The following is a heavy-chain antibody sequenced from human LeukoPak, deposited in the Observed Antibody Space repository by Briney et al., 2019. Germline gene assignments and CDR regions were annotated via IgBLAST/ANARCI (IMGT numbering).Heavy chain of an antibody. CDR1: GGTFSSYA. CDR3: ARVKDGDYYDSSGYPDE. J-gene: IGHJ4*02. D-gene: IGHD3-22*01. Sequence: GSSVTVSFKASGGTFSSYAISWVRQAPGQGLEWMGGIIPIFGTANYAQKFQGRVTITADESTSTAYMELSSLRSEDTAVYYCARVKDGDYYDSSGYPDEWGQGTLVTVSS. V-gene: IGHV1-69*01. CDR2: IIPIFGTA.